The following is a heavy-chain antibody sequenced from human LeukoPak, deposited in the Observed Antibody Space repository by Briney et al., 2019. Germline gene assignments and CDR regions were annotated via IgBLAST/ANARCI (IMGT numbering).Heavy chain of an antibody. D-gene: IGHD6-19*01. J-gene: IGHJ4*02. CDR3: AREGQYSSGWYRADRFDY. CDR1: GGTFSNYA. V-gene: IGHV1-69*01. CDR2: IIPIFGTA. Sequence: SVKVSCKASGGTFSNYAISWVRQAPGQGLEWMGRIIPIFGTANYAQKFQGRVTITADESTSAAYMELSSLRADDTAVYYCAREGQYSSGWYRADRFDYWGQGTLVTVSS.